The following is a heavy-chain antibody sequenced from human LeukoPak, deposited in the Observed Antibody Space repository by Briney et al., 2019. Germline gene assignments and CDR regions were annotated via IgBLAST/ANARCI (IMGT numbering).Heavy chain of an antibody. D-gene: IGHD6-13*01. CDR3: ARVYYSSSYDYWYFDL. Sequence: SQTLSLTCTVSGGSISSGSYYWSWIRQPAGKGLEWIGRIYTSGSTNSNPSLKSRVTISVDTSKNQFSLKLSSVTAAETAVYYCARVYYSSSYDYWYFDLWGRGTLVTVSS. CDR1: GGSISSGSYY. CDR2: IYTSGST. J-gene: IGHJ2*01. V-gene: IGHV4-61*02.